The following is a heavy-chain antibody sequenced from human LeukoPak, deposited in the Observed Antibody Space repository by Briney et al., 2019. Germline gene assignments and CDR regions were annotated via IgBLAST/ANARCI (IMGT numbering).Heavy chain of an antibody. CDR3: ATYTRHCSGGTCYSIDY. CDR2: VYYSGST. D-gene: IGHD2-15*01. V-gene: IGHV4-59*08. J-gene: IGHJ4*02. Sequence: ASETLSLTCTVSGDSISSYHWTWIRQPPGRGLEWIGYVYYSGSTNYNPSLKSRVTISLDTSNNQFSPKLGSVTAADTAIYYCATYTRHCSGGTCYSIDYWGQGTLVTVSS. CDR1: GDSISSYH.